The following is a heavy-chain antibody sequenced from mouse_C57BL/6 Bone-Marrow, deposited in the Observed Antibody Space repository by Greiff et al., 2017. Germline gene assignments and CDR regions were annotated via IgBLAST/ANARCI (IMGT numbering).Heavy chain of an antibody. V-gene: IGHV2-2*01. CDR2: IWSGGST. Sequence: QVQLQQSGPGLVQPSQSLSITCTVSGFSLTSYGVHWVRQSPGKGLEWLGVIWSGGSTDYNAAFISRLSISKDNSKSQVFCKMNSLQADDTAIYYCARHGYYYFDYRGQDTTLTVSS. CDR3: ARHGYYYFDY. D-gene: IGHD2-3*01. J-gene: IGHJ2*01. CDR1: GFSLTSYG.